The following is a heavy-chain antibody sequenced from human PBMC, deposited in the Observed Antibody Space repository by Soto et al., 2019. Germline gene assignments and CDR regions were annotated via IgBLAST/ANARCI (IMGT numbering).Heavy chain of an antibody. Sequence: SXTLSLTCTVSGGSISSGDYYWSWIRQPPGKGLEWIGYIYYSGSTYYNPSLKSRVIISVDTSKNQFSLKLSSVTAADTAVYYCVRDYDCSGGSCSAPGVVWGQGTLVTVSS. CDR3: VRDYDCSGGSCSAPGVV. J-gene: IGHJ1*01. CDR2: IYYSGST. CDR1: GGSISSGDYY. D-gene: IGHD2-15*01. V-gene: IGHV4-30-4*02.